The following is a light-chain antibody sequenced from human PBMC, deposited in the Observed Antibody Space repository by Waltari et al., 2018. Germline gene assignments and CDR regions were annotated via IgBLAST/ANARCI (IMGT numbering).Light chain of an antibody. CDR1: QSVLYSSNNNNY. CDR3: QQYYSSPT. V-gene: IGKV4-1*01. CDR2: LPS. J-gene: IGKJ1*01. Sequence: DIVMTQSPDSLAVSLCGRATINCKSSQSVLYSSNNNNYFSWYQQKPGQSPKLLIYLPSTRESGGPDRFSGSGSGTEFTLPLSSLQADDVAVYYCQQYYSSPTFGQGTKVEI.